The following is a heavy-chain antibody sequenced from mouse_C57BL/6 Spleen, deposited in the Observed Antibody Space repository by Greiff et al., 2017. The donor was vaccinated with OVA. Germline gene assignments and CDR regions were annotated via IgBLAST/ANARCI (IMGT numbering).Heavy chain of an antibody. J-gene: IGHJ2*01. CDR2: INPDSRTI. CDR3: AKMNSYGFFAY. V-gene: IGHV4-1*01. D-gene: IGHD1-1*01. CDR1: GIDFSRDW. Sequence: DVKLVESGGGLVQPGGSLKLSCAASGIDFSRDWLSWVRRAPGKGLEWIGEINPDSRTINYAPSLKDKFTISRDNGKNTLYLQMSKVRSEDTALYYCAKMNSYGFFAYWGQGTTLTVSS.